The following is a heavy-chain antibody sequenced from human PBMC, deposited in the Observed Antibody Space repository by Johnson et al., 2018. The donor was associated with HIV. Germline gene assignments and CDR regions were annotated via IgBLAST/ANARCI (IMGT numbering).Heavy chain of an antibody. Sequence: MLLVESGGGLVQPGGSLRLSCAASGFIFSSYWMSWVRQAPGRGLEWVANIKQDGSEKYYVDSVKGRFTISRDNAKNTLYLQMNSLRAEDTAVYYCAKDPNPYYDSSGYSDAFDIWGQGTMVTVSS. V-gene: IGHV3-7*03. J-gene: IGHJ3*02. CDR1: GFIFSSYW. D-gene: IGHD3-22*01. CDR3: AKDPNPYYDSSGYSDAFDI. CDR2: IKQDGSEK.